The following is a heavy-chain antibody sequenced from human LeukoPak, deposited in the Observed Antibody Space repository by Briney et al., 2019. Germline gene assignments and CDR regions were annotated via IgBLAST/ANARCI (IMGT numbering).Heavy chain of an antibody. CDR2: IYYSGST. CDR3: VRGDFDWLLIDY. D-gene: IGHD3-9*01. Sequence: PSETLSLTCTVSGASISSYYWSWIRQPPGKGLEWIGYIYYSGSTNYNPSLKSRVTISVDTSKNQFSLKLSSVTAADTAVYYCVRGDFDWLLIDYWGQGTLVTVSS. J-gene: IGHJ4*02. V-gene: IGHV4-59*01. CDR1: GASISSYY.